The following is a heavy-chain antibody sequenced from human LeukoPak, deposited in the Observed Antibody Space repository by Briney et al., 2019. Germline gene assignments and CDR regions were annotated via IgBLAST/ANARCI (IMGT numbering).Heavy chain of an antibody. J-gene: IGHJ4*02. Sequence: GGSLRLSCAASGCTFSSYAMSWVRQAPGKGLEWVSASSGSGGSTYYADSVKGRFTISRDNSKNALYLQMNSLRADDTAIYYCAKESGFYSSSPPDYWGQGTLVTVSS. CDR2: SSGSGGST. V-gene: IGHV3-23*01. D-gene: IGHD6-13*01. CDR3: AKESGFYSSSPPDY. CDR1: GCTFSSYA.